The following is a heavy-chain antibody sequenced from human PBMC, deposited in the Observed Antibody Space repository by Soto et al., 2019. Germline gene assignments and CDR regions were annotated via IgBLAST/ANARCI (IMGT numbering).Heavy chain of an antibody. J-gene: IGHJ4*02. CDR1: GGSFSGYY. CDR3: ARVGSSGWSPDY. V-gene: IGHV4-34*01. Sequence: SETLSLTCAVYGGSFSGYYWSWIRQPPGKGLEWIGEINHSGSTNYNPSLKSRVTISVDTSKNQFSLKLRSVTAADTAVYYCARVGSSGWSPDYWGRGTLVTVPQ. CDR2: INHSGST. D-gene: IGHD6-19*01.